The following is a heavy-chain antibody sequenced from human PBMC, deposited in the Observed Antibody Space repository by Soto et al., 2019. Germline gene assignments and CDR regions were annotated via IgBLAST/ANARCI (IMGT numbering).Heavy chain of an antibody. V-gene: IGHV4-4*09. CDR3: ARTTTQLEPFDY. CDR2: LYNTGST. D-gene: IGHD4-17*01. J-gene: IGHJ4*02. Sequence: PSETLSLTCTVSGGSISRYYWSWIRQPPGKGLEWIGYLYNTGSTIYNPSLESRVTISVDTSKNQFSLKLSSVTAADTAVYYCARTTTQLEPFDYWGQGTLVTVSS. CDR1: GGSISRYY.